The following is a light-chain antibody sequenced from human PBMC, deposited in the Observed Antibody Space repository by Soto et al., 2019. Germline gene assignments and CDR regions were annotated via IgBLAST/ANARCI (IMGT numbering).Light chain of an antibody. CDR1: QSVASH. CDR2: DAT. Sequence: EVVLTQSPASLSLSPGERATLSCRASQSVASHLAWYQQKPGQAPRLLIYDATKRATGIPARFSGNGFGPYVTLTISSLEPEDVAVYYCQQRSSVITFGQGTRLDIK. J-gene: IGKJ5*01. V-gene: IGKV3-11*01. CDR3: QQRSSVIT.